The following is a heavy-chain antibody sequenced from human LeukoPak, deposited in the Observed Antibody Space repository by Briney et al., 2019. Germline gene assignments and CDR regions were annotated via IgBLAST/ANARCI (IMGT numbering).Heavy chain of an antibody. V-gene: IGHV4-39*07. CDR2: IYYTGNT. CDR3: ARDCEVGDFWSGPTLFYYYMDV. CDR1: GGSISRTDSY. J-gene: IGHJ6*03. Sequence: SETLSLTCSVSGGSISRTDSYWGWIRQPPGKGLEWIGNIYYTGNTYYNPSLKSRVTISVDTSNNQFSLKLTSVTAADTAVYFCARDCEVGDFWSGPTLFYYYMDVWGKGTTVTVSS. D-gene: IGHD3-3*01.